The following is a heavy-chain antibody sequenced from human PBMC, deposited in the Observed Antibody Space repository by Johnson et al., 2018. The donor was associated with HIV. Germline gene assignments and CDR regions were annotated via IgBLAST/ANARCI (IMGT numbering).Heavy chain of an antibody. Sequence: VQLVESGGVVVQPGGSLRLSCAASGFTFSSYAMSWVRQAPGKGLEWVSAISGSGGSTYYADSVKGRFTISRDNSKNTLYLQMNSLRAEDTAVYYCAKDLQQPQRGEHALAQDAFDIWGQGTMVTVSS. CDR2: ISGSGGST. V-gene: IGHV3-23*04. D-gene: IGHD6-13*01. CDR3: AKDLQQPQRGEHALAQDAFDI. J-gene: IGHJ3*02. CDR1: GFTFSSYA.